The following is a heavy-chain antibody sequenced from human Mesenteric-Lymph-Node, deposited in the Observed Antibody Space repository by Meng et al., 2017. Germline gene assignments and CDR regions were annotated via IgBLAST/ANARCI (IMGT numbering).Heavy chain of an antibody. J-gene: IGHJ4*02. D-gene: IGHD6-13*01. Sequence: QVQLVESGGGGVKPGGSRRLSCAASGFTFSDYYMSWIRQAPGKGLEWVSYISRSDGTLNYADSVKGRFTISRDNAKTSLYLQMNSLTAEDTAVYYCAREASSSWWDYLGQGTLVTVSS. CDR2: ISRSDGTL. V-gene: IGHV3-11*01. CDR3: AREASSSWWDY. CDR1: GFTFSDYY.